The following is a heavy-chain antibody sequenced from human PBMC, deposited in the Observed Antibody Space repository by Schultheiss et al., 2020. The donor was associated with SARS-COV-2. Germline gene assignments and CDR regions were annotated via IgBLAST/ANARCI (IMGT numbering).Heavy chain of an antibody. CDR2: ISSSSSTI. CDR3: AKDLQAESGFVYFDY. V-gene: IGHV3-48*01. Sequence: ESLKISCAASGFTFSSYSMNWVRQAPGKGLEWVSYISSSSSTIYYADSVKGRFTISRDNAKNTLYLQMNSLRAEDTAVYYCAKDLQAESGFVYFDYWGQGTLVTVSS. CDR1: GFTFSSYS. D-gene: IGHD3-10*01. J-gene: IGHJ4*02.